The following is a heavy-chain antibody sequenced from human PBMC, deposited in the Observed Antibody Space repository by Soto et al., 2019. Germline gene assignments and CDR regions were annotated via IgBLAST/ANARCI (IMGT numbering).Heavy chain of an antibody. D-gene: IGHD2-15*01. Sequence: EVQILESGGGWLQPGGSLRLSCTAAGFTFSNYAMSWVRQAPVKGLECASTFSRDGGGTYYADSVKGRFTISIDNSKTNPSLQMNSLRAEQTSVYYCTKANRYCSGANCFTFDYWGLGTPVTVSS. V-gene: IGHV3-23*01. CDR2: FSRDGGGT. J-gene: IGHJ4*02. CDR1: GFTFSNYA. CDR3: TKANRYCSGANCFTFDY.